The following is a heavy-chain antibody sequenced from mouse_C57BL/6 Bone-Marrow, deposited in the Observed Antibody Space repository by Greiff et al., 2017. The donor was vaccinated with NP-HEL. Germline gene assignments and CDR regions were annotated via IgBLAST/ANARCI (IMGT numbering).Heavy chain of an antibody. CDR2: IDPETGGT. CDR1: GYTFTDYE. CDR3: TRGGYYPFDY. V-gene: IGHV1-15*01. J-gene: IGHJ2*01. D-gene: IGHD2-3*01. Sequence: QVQLQQSGAELVRPGASVTLSCKASGYTFTDYEMHWVKQTPVHGLEWIGAIDPETGGTAYNQKFKGQAILTRDKSSSTAYMEIRSLTSEDSAVYYCTRGGYYPFDYWGQGTTLTVSS.